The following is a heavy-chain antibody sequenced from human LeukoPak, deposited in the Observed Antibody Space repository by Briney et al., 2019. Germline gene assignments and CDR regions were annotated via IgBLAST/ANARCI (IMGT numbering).Heavy chain of an antibody. CDR2: ISGSGGST. J-gene: IGHJ4*02. D-gene: IGHD3-10*01. CDR3: AKDAPPITMVRGVLDY. V-gene: IGHV3-23*01. CDR1: GFTLSSYA. Sequence: GGSLRLSCAASGFTLSSYAMSWVLQAPGKGLEWVSAISGSGGSTYYADSVKGRFTISRDNSKNTLYLQMNSLRAEDTAVYYCAKDAPPITMVRGVLDYWGQGTLVTVSS.